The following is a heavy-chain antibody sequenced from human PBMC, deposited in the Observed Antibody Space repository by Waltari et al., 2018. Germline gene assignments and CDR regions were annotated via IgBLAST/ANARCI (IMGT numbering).Heavy chain of an antibody. D-gene: IGHD6-6*01. CDR2: MNPNSGDT. Sequence: QVQLVQSGAEVKKPGASVRVSCKAAGYPFPSYDINWVRQATGQGLEWMGWMNPNSGDTGYAQKFQGRLTMTRNTSISTAYMELSSLRSEDTAVYYCARVSSIAARRGYYWGQGTLVTVSS. CDR1: GYPFPSYD. CDR3: ARVSSIAARRGYY. V-gene: IGHV1-8*01. J-gene: IGHJ4*02.